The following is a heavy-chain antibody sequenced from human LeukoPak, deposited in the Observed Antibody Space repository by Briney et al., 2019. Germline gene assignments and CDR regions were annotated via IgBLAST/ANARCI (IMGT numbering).Heavy chain of an antibody. CDR3: AKETIYCSGGSCYHDAFDI. D-gene: IGHD2-15*01. J-gene: IGHJ3*02. Sequence: GRSLRLSCAASGFTFDDYAMHWVRQAPGKGLEWVSGISWNSVSIDYADSVKGRFTISRGNAKNSLYLQMNSLRPEDMALYYCAKETIYCSGGSCYHDAFDIWGQGTMVTVSS. V-gene: IGHV3-9*03. CDR2: ISWNSVSI. CDR1: GFTFDDYA.